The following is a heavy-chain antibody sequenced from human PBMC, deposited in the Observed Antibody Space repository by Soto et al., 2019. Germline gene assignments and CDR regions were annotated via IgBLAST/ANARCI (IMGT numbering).Heavy chain of an antibody. Sequence: GGSLRLSCAASGFTFSSYSMNWVRQAPGKGLEWVSSISSSSSYIYYADSVKGRFTISRDNAKNSLYLQMNSLRAEDTAVYYCARALFSLRYFDWFTYYGMDVWGQGTTVTVSS. D-gene: IGHD3-9*01. CDR3: ARALFSLRYFDWFTYYGMDV. CDR2: ISSSSSYI. J-gene: IGHJ6*02. CDR1: GFTFSSYS. V-gene: IGHV3-21*01.